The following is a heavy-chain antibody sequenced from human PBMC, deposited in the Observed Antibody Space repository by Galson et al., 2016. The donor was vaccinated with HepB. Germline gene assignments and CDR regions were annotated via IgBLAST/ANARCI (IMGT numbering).Heavy chain of an antibody. Sequence: SLRLSCAASGFTFSTYGMHWVRQAPGKGLEWVALISYDGKSESYADSVKGRVTISRDNSKNTLYLQMHSLRGEDTAVYYCAKRPYSYGWHYGMDVWGQGTTVTVSS. CDR1: GFTFSTYG. CDR3: AKRPYSYGWHYGMDV. V-gene: IGHV3-30*18. D-gene: IGHD5-18*01. J-gene: IGHJ6*02. CDR2: ISYDGKSE.